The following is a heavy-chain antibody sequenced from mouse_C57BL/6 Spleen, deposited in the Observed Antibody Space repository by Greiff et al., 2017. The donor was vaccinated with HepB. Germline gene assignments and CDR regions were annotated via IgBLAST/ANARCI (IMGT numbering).Heavy chain of an antibody. V-gene: IGHV2-2*01. CDR1: GFSLTSYG. CDR3: ARTLYDGYYVRAMDY. J-gene: IGHJ4*01. D-gene: IGHD2-3*01. CDR2: IWSGGST. Sequence: VKLVESGPGLVQPSQSLSITCTVSGFSLTSYGVHWVRQSPGKGLEWLGVIWSGGSTDYNAAFISRLSISKDNSKSQVFFKMNSLQADDTAIYYCARTLYDGYYVRAMDYWGQGTSVTVSS.